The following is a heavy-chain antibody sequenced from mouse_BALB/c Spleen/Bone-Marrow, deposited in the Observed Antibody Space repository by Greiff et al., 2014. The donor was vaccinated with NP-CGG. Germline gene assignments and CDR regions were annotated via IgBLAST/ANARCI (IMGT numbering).Heavy chain of an antibody. J-gene: IGHJ2*01. CDR2: IYYSGGS. CDR3: ARHDGYFDY. Sequence: VQLQQSGPDLVKPSQSLSLTRTVTGYSITSGYSWHWIRQFPGNKLEWMGFIYYSGGSNYNPSLKSRVSISRDTSKNQFFLQLNSVTSEDAATYYCARHDGYFDYWGQGTTLTVSS. D-gene: IGHD2-3*01. CDR1: GYSITSGYS. V-gene: IGHV3-1*02.